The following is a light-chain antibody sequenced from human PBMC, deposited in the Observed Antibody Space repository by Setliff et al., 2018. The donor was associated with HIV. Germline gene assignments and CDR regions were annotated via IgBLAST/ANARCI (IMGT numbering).Light chain of an antibody. CDR3: SSYASSGTPV. V-gene: IGLV2-14*01. Sequence: QSALAQPASVSGSPGQPITISCTGTSSDVGGYSHVSWYQQHPGKAPKLIIYEVSNRPSGVSNRFSGSKSGNTASLTISGLQAEDEADYYCSSYASSGTPVFGGGTKVTVL. CDR2: EVS. CDR1: SSDVGGYSH. J-gene: IGLJ3*02.